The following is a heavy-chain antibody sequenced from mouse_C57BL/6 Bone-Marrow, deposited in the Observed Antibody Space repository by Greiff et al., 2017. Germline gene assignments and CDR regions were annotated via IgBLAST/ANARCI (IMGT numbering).Heavy chain of an antibody. CDR3: ASFDGNYFDF. D-gene: IGHD2-3*01. CDR1: GFNIKDDY. V-gene: IGHV14-4*01. J-gene: IGHJ2*01. Sequence: VQLQQSGAELVRPGASVKLSCTASGFNIKDDYIHWVKQRPEQGLEWIGWIDPEIGDTEYASKFQGKATITSDTSSNTAYLQLSSLTSAYTAVYYCASFDGNYFDFWGQGTPLTVAS. CDR2: IDPEIGDT.